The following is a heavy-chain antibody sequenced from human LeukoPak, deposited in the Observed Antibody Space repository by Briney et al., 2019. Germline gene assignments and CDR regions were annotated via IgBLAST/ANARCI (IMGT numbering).Heavy chain of an antibody. J-gene: IGHJ6*02. CDR1: GGTFSNYA. CDR2: IIPIFGTA. V-gene: IGHV1-69*13. D-gene: IGHD1-26*01. Sequence: ASVKVSCKASGGTFSNYAISWVRQAPGQGLEWMGGIIPIFGTANYAQKFQGRVTITADESTSTAYMELSSLRSEDTAVYYCARVERGYYYYGMDVWGQGTTVTVSS. CDR3: ARVERGYYYYGMDV.